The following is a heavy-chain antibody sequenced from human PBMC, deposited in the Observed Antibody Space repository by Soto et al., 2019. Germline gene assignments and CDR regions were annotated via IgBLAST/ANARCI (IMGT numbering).Heavy chain of an antibody. Sequence: QVQLVQSGAEVKKPGSSVKVSCKASGGTFSSYAISWVRQAPGQGLEWMGGIIPIFGTANYAQKFQGRVTITADESTSTAYMELSSLRSEDTAVYYCARDPRDIVVVVAATGWFDPWGQGTLVTVSS. CDR3: ARDPRDIVVVVAATGWFDP. D-gene: IGHD2-15*01. CDR2: IIPIFGTA. CDR1: GGTFSSYA. V-gene: IGHV1-69*01. J-gene: IGHJ5*02.